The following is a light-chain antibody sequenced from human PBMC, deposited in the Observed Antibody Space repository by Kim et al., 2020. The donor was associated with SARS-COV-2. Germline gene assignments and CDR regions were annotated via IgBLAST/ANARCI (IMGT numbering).Light chain of an antibody. V-gene: IGKV1-39*01. Sequence: ASVGDRVTIPCRASQTISDYLNWYQQKPGQAPKLLIYTASSLHNGVPSRFSGSGSGTEFTLTISSLHPDDFESYYCQQSHSIPHTFGQGTKLEI. J-gene: IGKJ2*01. CDR2: TAS. CDR3: QQSHSIPHT. CDR1: QTISDY.